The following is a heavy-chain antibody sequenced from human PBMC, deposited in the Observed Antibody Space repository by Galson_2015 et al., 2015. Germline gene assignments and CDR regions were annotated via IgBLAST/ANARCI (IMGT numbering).Heavy chain of an antibody. CDR3: ARGYRELDAFDI. V-gene: IGHV3-21*01. D-gene: IGHD3-10*01. J-gene: IGHJ3*02. Sequence: SLRLSCAASGFTFSSYSMNWVRQAPGKGLEWVSSISSSGSYIYYADSVKGRFTISRDNAKNSLYLQMNSLRAEDTAVYYCARGYRELDAFDIWGQGTMVTVSS. CDR1: GFTFSSYS. CDR2: ISSSGSYI.